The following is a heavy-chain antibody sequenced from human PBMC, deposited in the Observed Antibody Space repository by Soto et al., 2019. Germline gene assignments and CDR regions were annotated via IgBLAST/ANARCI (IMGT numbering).Heavy chain of an antibody. J-gene: IGHJ4*02. CDR3: AGGTYYCDY. V-gene: IGHV3-33*01. CDR1: GFTFSNYG. CDR2: ILYDGSNK. Sequence: QVQLVESGGDVVQPGRSLRLSCAASGFTFSNYGMHWARQAQGKGLEWVAAILYDGSNKYYADYVKGRFTISRDNSKNTLYLQMNSLRAEDTAVYYCAGGTYYCDYCGQGTLCTVSS. D-gene: IGHD1-26*01.